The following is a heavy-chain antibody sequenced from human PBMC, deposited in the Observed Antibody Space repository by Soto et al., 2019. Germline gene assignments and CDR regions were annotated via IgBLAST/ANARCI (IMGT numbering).Heavy chain of an antibody. V-gene: IGHV1-69*13. J-gene: IGHJ6*02. Sequence: SVKVSCKASGGTFSSYAISWVRQAPGQGLEWMGGIIPIFGTANYAQKFQGRVTITADESTSTAYMELSSLRSEDTAVYYCARTMGVFGVVRKYYYGMDVWGQGTTVTVS. CDR3: ARTMGVFGVVRKYYYGMDV. CDR2: IIPIFGTA. CDR1: GGTFSSYA. D-gene: IGHD3-3*01.